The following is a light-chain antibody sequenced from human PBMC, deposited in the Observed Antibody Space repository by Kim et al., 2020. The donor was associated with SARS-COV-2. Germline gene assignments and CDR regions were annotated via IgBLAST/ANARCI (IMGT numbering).Light chain of an antibody. Sequence: DIQMTQSPSSLSASVGDRVTITCRSSQNIDNYLNWYQQKPGKAPQSLIYGASDLQSGVPSRFSGSGSGTDFTLTISSVQPEDVATYYCQQSYTSPRTFGQGTKVEIK. CDR3: QQSYTSPRT. V-gene: IGKV1-39*01. J-gene: IGKJ1*01. CDR2: GAS. CDR1: QNIDNY.